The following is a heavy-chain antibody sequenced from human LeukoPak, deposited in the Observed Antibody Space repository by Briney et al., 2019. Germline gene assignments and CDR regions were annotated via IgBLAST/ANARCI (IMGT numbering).Heavy chain of an antibody. V-gene: IGHV6-1*01. J-gene: IGHJ4*02. Sequence: SHTLSLTCAISGDSVTTNSAAWNWISQSPSRGLEWLGRTYYTSKWYNDYALSMKGRITINPDTSKNQFSLQLNSVTPEDTALYYCARGTRDGYNPTFDYWGQGTLVTVSS. CDR3: ARGTRDGYNPTFDY. CDR2: TYYTSKWYN. D-gene: IGHD5-24*01. CDR1: GDSVTTNSAA.